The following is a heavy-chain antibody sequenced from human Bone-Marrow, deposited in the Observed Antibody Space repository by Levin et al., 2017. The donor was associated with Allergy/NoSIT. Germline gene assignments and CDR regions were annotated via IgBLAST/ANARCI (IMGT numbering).Heavy chain of an antibody. CDR3: AKASGTGHRNAWFHP. D-gene: IGHD1-14*01. V-gene: IGHV3-23*01. CDR2: LSGNGAST. J-gene: IGHJ5*02. CDR1: GFSIDNHA. Sequence: GESLKISCAASGFSIDNHAVSWVRQAPGKGLEWVSGLSGNGASTYYAHSVKGRSTMSRDLANNSLILEIDSLRVEDSGVYFCAKASGTGHRNAWFHPWGQGTRVTVSS.